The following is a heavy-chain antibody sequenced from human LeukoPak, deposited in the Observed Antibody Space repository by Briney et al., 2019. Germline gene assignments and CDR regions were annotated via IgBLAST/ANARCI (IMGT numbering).Heavy chain of an antibody. D-gene: IGHD3-22*01. CDR2: IWYDGSNK. V-gene: IGHV3-33*01. CDR3: ARGGYYDSSGYFGWFDP. CDR1: GFTFSSSG. Sequence: PGGSLRLSCAASGFTFSSSGMHWVRQAPGKGLEWVAIIWYDGSNKYYADSVKGRFTISRDNSKNTVYLQMNSLRAEDTAVYYCARGGYYDSSGYFGWFDPWGQGTLVTVSS. J-gene: IGHJ5*02.